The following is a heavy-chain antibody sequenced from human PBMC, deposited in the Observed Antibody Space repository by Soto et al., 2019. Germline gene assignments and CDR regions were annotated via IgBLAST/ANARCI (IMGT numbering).Heavy chain of an antibody. CDR1: GFSFSIYA. CDR2: ISYDGNNK. V-gene: IGHV3-30-3*01. D-gene: IGHD3-10*01. Sequence: QVQLVESGGGVVQPGRSLRLSCAASGFSFSIYAMNWVRQAPAKGLEWVAAISYDGNNKFYADSVKGRFTISRDNSKNPLYLQMNRLRLEDTAVYYCAGTNLLWFGHAEYWGQGTLVTVSS. CDR3: AGTNLLWFGHAEY. J-gene: IGHJ4*02.